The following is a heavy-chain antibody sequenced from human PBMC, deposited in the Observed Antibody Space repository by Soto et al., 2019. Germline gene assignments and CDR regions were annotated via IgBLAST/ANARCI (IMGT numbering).Heavy chain of an antibody. D-gene: IGHD1-26*01. J-gene: IGHJ4*02. CDR2: ISSTSTYI. V-gene: IGHV3-21*06. CDR1: EFTFSLYS. Sequence: PGGSLRLSCAASEFTFSLYSMIWVRRAPWKGLEWVSSISSTSTYIYFADSLKGRLTISRDNAKNSLFLQMDSLRAEDTAVYYCAADLEGATTTTWGCQLDYWGQGTLVTVSS. CDR3: AADLEGATTTTWGCQLDY.